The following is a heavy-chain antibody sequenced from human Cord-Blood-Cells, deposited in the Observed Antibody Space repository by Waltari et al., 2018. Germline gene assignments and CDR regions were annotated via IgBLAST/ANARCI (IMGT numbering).Heavy chain of an antibody. J-gene: IGHJ4*02. V-gene: IGHV3-30*18. CDR1: GFSFSSHG. CDR2: ISYDGSNK. Sequence: QVQLVESGGGVVQPGRSMSLSCAASGFSFSSHGLPWSRQAPGKGLEGVAVISYDGSNKYYADSVKGLFTISRDNSKNTLYLQMNSLRAEDTAVYYCAKTRTTSLFFDYWGQGTLVTVSS. CDR3: AKTRTTSLFFDY.